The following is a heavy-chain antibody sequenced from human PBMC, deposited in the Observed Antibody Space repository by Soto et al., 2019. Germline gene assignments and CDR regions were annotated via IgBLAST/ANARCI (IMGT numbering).Heavy chain of an antibody. CDR2: IVPIVGSI. D-gene: IGHD1-26*01. V-gene: IGHV1-69*06. Sequence: QVQLVQSGAEVKKPGSSVKVSCKASGGTFSSYGITWVRQAPGQGLEWMGGIVPIVGSINLAQKFRGRLTITPDKSTSTVYMELSSLTSEDTAVYYCASRERGDACEVWGQGTMVTVSS. CDR3: ASRERGDACEV. J-gene: IGHJ3*01. CDR1: GGTFSSYG.